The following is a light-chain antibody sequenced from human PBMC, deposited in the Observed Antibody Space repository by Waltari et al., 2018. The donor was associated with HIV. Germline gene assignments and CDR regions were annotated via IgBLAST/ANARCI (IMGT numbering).Light chain of an antibody. J-gene: IGLJ3*02. V-gene: IGLV2-14*03. CDR3: SSYASSFTLL. CDR1: CSDIGGFNY. CDR2: DVD. Sequence: QSALTQPASVSGSPAQSIPISCPCTCSDIGGFNYFSWYQQHPDKAPKRIIFDVDIRPSGISNRFSGSKSGNTASLTISGLQAEDEADYYCSSYASSFTLLFGGGTKLTVL.